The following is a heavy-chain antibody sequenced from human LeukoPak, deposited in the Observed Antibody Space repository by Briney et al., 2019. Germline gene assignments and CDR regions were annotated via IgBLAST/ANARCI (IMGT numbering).Heavy chain of an antibody. CDR3: ARLRYYYDSSGYDAFDI. CDR2: IYPGDSDS. Sequence: GESLKISCKGSRYSFSNYWIGWVRQMPGKGLESMGIIYPGDSDSRYSPSFQGQVTISADKSISTAYLQWSSLKASDTAMYYCARLRYYYDSSGYDAFDIWGQGTMVTVSS. V-gene: IGHV5-51*01. D-gene: IGHD3-22*01. J-gene: IGHJ3*02. CDR1: RYSFSNYW.